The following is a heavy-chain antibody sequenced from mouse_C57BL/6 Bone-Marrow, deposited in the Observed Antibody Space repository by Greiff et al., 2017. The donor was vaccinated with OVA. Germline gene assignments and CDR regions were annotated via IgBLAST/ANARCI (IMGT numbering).Heavy chain of an antibody. D-gene: IGHD2-5*01. CDR2: INPNNGGT. CDR3: ARRGSYDSNYVLFAY. V-gene: IGHV1-22*01. CDR1: GYTFTDYN. Sequence: VQLQQSGPELVKPGASVKMSCKASGYTFTDYNMHWVKQSHGKSLEWIGYINPNNGGTSYNQKFKGKATLTVNKSSSTAYRKLRSLTSEDAAVYYWARRGSYDSNYVLFAYWGQGTLVTVSA. J-gene: IGHJ3*01.